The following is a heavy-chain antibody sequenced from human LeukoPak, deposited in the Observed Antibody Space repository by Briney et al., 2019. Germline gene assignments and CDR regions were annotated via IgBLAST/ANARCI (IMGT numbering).Heavy chain of an antibody. V-gene: IGHV4-59*08. CDR3: ARGFMSGYGAWFDP. Sequence: SETLSLTCTVSGDSISSYYWSRIRQPPGKGLEWIGHIDYSGSANYKPALKSRVTIAVDTPKNQFSLRLSSVTAADTAVYYCARGFMSGYGAWFDPWGQGTLVTVSS. CDR1: GDSISSYY. J-gene: IGHJ5*02. CDR2: IDYSGSA. D-gene: IGHD5-12*01.